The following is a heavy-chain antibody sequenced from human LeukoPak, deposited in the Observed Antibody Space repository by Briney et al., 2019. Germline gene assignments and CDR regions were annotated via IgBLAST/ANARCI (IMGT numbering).Heavy chain of an antibody. CDR2: IIPIFGTA. V-gene: IGHV1-69*13. CDR3: ARGPGTAAAGYAFDI. CDR1: VGIFSSYT. J-gene: IGHJ3*02. D-gene: IGHD6-13*01. Sequence: ASVKVSCKASVGIFSSYTINCVRQAPGQGLEWMGGIIPIFGTANYAQKFQGRVTITAEESTNTAYMDLSSLRSEDTAVYYCARGPGTAAAGYAFDIWGQGTMVTVSS.